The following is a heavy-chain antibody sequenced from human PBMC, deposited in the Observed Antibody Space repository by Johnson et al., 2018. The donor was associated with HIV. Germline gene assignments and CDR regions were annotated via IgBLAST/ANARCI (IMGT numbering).Heavy chain of an antibody. D-gene: IGHD6-19*01. CDR3: VRDVGSSGWYDSLVTDM. V-gene: IGHV3-7*01. CDR2: IKQDGREK. CDR1: GFSFSNYW. Sequence: VQLMESGGGVVQPGRSLRLSCAASGFSFSNYWMSWVRQAPGKGLEWVANIKQDGREKYYVDSLKGRFTISRDNSKKKVFLQMNSLRHEDTAVYYCVRDVGSSGWYDSLVTDMWGQGTMVTVST. J-gene: IGHJ3*02.